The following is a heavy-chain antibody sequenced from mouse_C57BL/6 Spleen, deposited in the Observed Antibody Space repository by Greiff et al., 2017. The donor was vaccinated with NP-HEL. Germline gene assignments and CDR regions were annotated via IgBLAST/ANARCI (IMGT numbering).Heavy chain of an antibody. D-gene: IGHD1-1*01. CDR3: ARRSTTVVSAMDY. Sequence: QVQLQQPGAELVRPGTSVKLSCKASGYTFTSYWMHWVKQRPGQGLEWIGVIDPSDSYTNYNQKFKGKATLTVDTSSSTAYMQLSSLTSEDSAVYYCARRSTTVVSAMDYWGQGTSVTVSS. J-gene: IGHJ4*01. CDR2: IDPSDSYT. CDR1: GYTFTSYW. V-gene: IGHV1-59*01.